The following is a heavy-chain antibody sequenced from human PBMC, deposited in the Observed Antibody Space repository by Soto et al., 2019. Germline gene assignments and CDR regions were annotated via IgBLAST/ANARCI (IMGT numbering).Heavy chain of an antibody. V-gene: IGHV1-18*01. D-gene: IGHD3-22*01. CDR2: LSGHNGNT. J-gene: IGHJ4*02. Sequence: ASVKVSCNASGYSFTNYGISWVRPAPGQGLEWMGWLSGHNGNTNYAQKLQGRVTMTTDTSTSTAYMELRSLRSDDTAIYYCARESRAKYYYESSGYYFDYWGQGTLVTVSS. CDR1: GYSFTNYG. CDR3: ARESRAKYYYESSGYYFDY.